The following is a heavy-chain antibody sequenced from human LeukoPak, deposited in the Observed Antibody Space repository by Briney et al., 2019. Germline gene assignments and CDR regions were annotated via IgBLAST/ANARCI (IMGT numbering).Heavy chain of an antibody. V-gene: IGHV1-2*02. CDR1: GYTFTGYY. D-gene: IGHD2-21*02. Sequence: GASVKVSCKASGYTFTGYYMHWVRQAPGQGLEWMGWINPNSGGTNYAQKFQGRVTMTRDTSISTAYMELSRLRSDDTAVYYCANLPAYCGGDCYSLDYWGQGTLVTVSS. CDR2: INPNSGGT. CDR3: ANLPAYCGGDCYSLDY. J-gene: IGHJ4*02.